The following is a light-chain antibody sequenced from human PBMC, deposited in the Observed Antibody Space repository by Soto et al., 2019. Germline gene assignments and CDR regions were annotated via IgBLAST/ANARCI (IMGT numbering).Light chain of an antibody. CDR2: GAS. CDR3: QQYGTSPRT. Sequence: EIVLTQSPGNLSLSPGERATLSCRASQSVSSSYLAWYQQKPGQPPRLLIYGASSRATGIPDRFSGSGSGTDFTLTISRLEPEDFAVYYCQQYGTSPRTFGQGTKVDIK. CDR1: QSVSSSY. J-gene: IGKJ1*01. V-gene: IGKV3-20*01.